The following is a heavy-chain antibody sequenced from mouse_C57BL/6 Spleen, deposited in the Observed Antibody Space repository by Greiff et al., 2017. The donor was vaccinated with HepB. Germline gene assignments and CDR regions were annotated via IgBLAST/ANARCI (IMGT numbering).Heavy chain of an antibody. J-gene: IGHJ1*03. CDR2: IDPSDSYT. Sequence: QVQLQQPGAELVMPGASVKLSCKASGYTFTSYWMHWVKQRPGQGLEWIGEIDPSDSYTNYNQKFKGKSTLTVDKSSSTAYMQLSSLTSEDSAVYYCARLGLPRYFGVWGTGTTVTVSS. CDR3: ARLGLPRYFGV. CDR1: GYTFTSYW. V-gene: IGHV1-69*01. D-gene: IGHD2-10*01.